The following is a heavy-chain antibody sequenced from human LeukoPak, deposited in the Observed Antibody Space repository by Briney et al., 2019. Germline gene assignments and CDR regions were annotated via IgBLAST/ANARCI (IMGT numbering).Heavy chain of an antibody. J-gene: IGHJ4*02. CDR3: ARDRWGQWLVRGFDY. CDR1: GFTFSSYS. D-gene: IGHD6-19*01. CDR2: ISSSSSYI. V-gene: IGHV3-21*01. Sequence: PGGSLRLSCAASGFTFSSYSMNWVRQAPGKGLEWVSSISSSSSYIYYADSVKGRFTISRDNAKNSLYLQMNSLRAEDTAVYYCARDRWGQWLVRGFDYWGQGTLVTVSS.